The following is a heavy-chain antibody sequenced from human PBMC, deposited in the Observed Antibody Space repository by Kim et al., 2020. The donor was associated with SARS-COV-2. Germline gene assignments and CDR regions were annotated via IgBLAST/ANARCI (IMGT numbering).Heavy chain of an antibody. CDR1: GFTFSSYA. CDR2: ISGSGGNT. CDR3: VKQTCSGGSCPLPAWHN. J-gene: IGHJ5*01. D-gene: IGHD2-15*01. V-gene: IGHV3-23*01. Sequence: GGSLRLSCAASGFTFSSYAMSWVRKSPGKGLEWISTISGSGGNTYYADSVKGRFTISRDNSKNTFFVQMNSLRAEDTALYYCVKQTCSGGSCPLPAWHN.